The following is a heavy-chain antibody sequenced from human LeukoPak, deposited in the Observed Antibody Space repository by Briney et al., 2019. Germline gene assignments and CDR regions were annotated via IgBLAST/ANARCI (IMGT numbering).Heavy chain of an antibody. Sequence: SETLSLTCTVSGGSISSSSYYWGWIRQPPGKGLEWIGYIYYSGNTNYNPSLKSRVTISVDTSKNQFSLNLSSVTAADTAVYYCARAPGGNPTTHYFDYWGQGTLVTVSS. CDR3: ARAPGGNPTTHYFDY. V-gene: IGHV4-61*05. CDR2: IYYSGNT. D-gene: IGHD1-14*01. CDR1: GGSISSSSYY. J-gene: IGHJ4*02.